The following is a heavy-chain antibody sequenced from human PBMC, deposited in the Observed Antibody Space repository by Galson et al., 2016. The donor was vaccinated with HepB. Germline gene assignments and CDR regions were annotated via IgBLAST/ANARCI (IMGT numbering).Heavy chain of an antibody. CDR3: ARMGSGNYLFDY. D-gene: IGHD1-26*01. Sequence: PALVKPTQTLTLTCSFSGFSLQTSGMRVSWIRQPPGKALEWLARIDWDDDKFYSTSLKTRLSISNDTSKNQVVLTMTSMDPVDTATYFCARMGSGNYLFDYCARESWSPSPQ. J-gene: IGHJ4*02. V-gene: IGHV2-70*04. CDR1: GFSLQTSGMR. CDR2: IDWDDDK.